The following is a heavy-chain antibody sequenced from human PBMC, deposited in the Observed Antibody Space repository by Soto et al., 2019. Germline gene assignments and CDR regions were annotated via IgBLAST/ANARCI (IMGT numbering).Heavy chain of an antibody. J-gene: IGHJ4*02. Sequence: SLRLSCAASGFTFSSYGMHWVRQAPGKGLEWVAVISYDGSNKYYADSVKGRFTISRDNSKNTLYLQMNSLRAEDTAVHYCAKVALRQWLADYWGQGTLVTVSS. CDR2: ISYDGSNK. CDR1: GFTFSSYG. V-gene: IGHV3-30*18. D-gene: IGHD6-19*01. CDR3: AKVALRQWLADY.